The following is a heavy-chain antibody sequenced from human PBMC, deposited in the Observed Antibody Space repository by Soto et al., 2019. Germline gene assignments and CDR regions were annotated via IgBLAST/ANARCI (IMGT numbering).Heavy chain of an antibody. CDR1: GFTVSSKY. Sequence: GGSLRLSCAASGFTVSSKYMTWVRQAPGKGLEWVSLIQSGGTTYYADSVKGRFTISRDTSENTLHLQMDSLRVEDTAVYYCARDDVLCDGCRCYGIPLDGWGKGTTVPVSS. CDR2: IQSGGTT. D-gene: IGHD2-15*01. V-gene: IGHV3-66*01. J-gene: IGHJ6*04. CDR3: ARDDVLCDGCRCYGIPLDG.